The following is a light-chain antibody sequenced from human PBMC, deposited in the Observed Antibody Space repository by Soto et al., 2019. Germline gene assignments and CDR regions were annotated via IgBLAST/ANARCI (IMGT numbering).Light chain of an antibody. J-gene: IGKJ1*01. CDR1: QGISSY. Sequence: AIRMTQSPSSFSASTGDRATITCRASQGISSYLAWYQQKPGKAPKLLIYAASTLQSGVPSRFSGSGSGTDFTLTISRLQSEDFATYYCQQYYSYPLTFGQGTKVEIK. CDR2: AAS. V-gene: IGKV1-8*01. CDR3: QQYYSYPLT.